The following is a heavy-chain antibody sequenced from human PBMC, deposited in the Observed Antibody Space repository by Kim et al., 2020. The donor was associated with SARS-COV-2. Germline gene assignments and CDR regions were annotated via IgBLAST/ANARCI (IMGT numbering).Heavy chain of an antibody. J-gene: IGHJ6*02. D-gene: IGHD3-3*01. CDR1: GFTFSSYS. Sequence: GGSLRLSCAASGFTFSSYSMNWVRQAPGKGLEWVSSISSSSSYIYYADSVKGRFTISRDNAKNSLYLQMNSLRAEDTAVYYCARDYNYDFWSGYLGGAGPYYYGMDVWGQGTTVTVSS. CDR3: ARDYNYDFWSGYLGGAGPYYYGMDV. CDR2: ISSSSSYI. V-gene: IGHV3-21*01.